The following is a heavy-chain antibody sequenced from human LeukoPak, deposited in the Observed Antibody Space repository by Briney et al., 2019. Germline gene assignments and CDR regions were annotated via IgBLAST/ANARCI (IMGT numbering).Heavy chain of an antibody. Sequence: SVKVSCKASGGTFSSYAISWVRQAPGQGLEWMGRIIPILGIANYAQKFQGRVTITADKYTSTAYMELSSLRSEDTAVYYCARAGEWELLYYWGQGTLVTVSS. CDR2: IIPILGIA. CDR3: ARAGEWELLYY. CDR1: GGTFSSYA. J-gene: IGHJ4*02. D-gene: IGHD1-26*01. V-gene: IGHV1-69*04.